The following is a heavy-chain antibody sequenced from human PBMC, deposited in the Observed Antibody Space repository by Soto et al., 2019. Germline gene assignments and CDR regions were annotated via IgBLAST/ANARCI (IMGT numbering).Heavy chain of an antibody. Sequence: GGSLRLSCVASGFTFEDYSLHWVRQVPGKGLEWVAGIRGNSGSSGYADSVRGRFTVSRDNAKNSLLLQMSSLSPEDTALYYCTKRRSARPGFDAFDLWGQGTMVTV. CDR1: GFTFEDYS. CDR2: IRGNSGSS. CDR3: TKRRSARPGFDAFDL. D-gene: IGHD3-10*01. J-gene: IGHJ3*01. V-gene: IGHV3-9*01.